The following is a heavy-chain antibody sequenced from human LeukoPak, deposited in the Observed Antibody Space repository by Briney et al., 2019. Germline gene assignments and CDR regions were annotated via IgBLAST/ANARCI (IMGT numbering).Heavy chain of an antibody. Sequence: GGSLRLSCAASGFTFSSYAMHWVRQAPGKGLEWVAVISYDGSNKYYADSVKGRFTISRDNSKNTLYLQMNSLRAEDTAVYYCARAVLWFGELTNWFDPWGQGTLVTVSS. CDR1: GFTFSSYA. CDR3: ARAVLWFGELTNWFDP. CDR2: ISYDGSNK. J-gene: IGHJ5*02. V-gene: IGHV3-30-3*01. D-gene: IGHD3-10*01.